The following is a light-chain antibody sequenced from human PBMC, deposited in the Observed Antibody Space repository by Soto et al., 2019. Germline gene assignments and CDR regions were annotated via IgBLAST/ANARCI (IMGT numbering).Light chain of an antibody. CDR2: EVS. J-gene: IGLJ2*01. V-gene: IGLV2-14*01. CDR1: NSDVGGYNY. Sequence: QSALTQPRSVSGSPGQSVTISCTGTNSDVGGYNYVSWYQQHPGKAPKLMIYEVSNRPSGVSNRFSGSKSGNTASLTISGLQAEDEADYYCSSYTSSSTLVFGGGTKLTVL. CDR3: SSYTSSSTLV.